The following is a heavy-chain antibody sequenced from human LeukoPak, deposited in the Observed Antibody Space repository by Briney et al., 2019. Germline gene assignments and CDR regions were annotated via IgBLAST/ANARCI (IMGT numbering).Heavy chain of an antibody. Sequence: ASVKVSCKASGYTFTGYYMHWVRQAPGQGLEWMGWINPNSGGTNYAQKFQGRVTMTEDTSTDTAYMELSSLRSEDTAVYYCATVPRGRGYSYGFLVDYWGQGTLVTVSS. V-gene: IGHV1-2*02. J-gene: IGHJ4*02. CDR3: ATVPRGRGYSYGFLVDY. CDR1: GYTFTGYY. CDR2: INPNSGGT. D-gene: IGHD5-18*01.